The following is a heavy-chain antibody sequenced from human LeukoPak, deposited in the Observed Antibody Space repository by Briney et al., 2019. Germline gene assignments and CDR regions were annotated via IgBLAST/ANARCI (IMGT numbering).Heavy chain of an antibody. CDR3: AKTHRTYYYDSSGYNDAFDI. J-gene: IGHJ3*02. CDR2: ISGSGVST. V-gene: IGHV3-23*01. Sequence: GSLRLSCAASGFTFSSYGMSWVRQAPGKGLEWVSAISGSGVSTYYADSVKGRFTISRDNSKNTLYLQMNSLRAEDTAVYYCAKTHRTYYYDSSGYNDAFDIWGQGTMVTVSS. D-gene: IGHD3-22*01. CDR1: GFTFSSYG.